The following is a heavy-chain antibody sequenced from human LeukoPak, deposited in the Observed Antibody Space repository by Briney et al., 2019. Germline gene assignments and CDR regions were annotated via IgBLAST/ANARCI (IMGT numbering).Heavy chain of an antibody. V-gene: IGHV3-30*18. Sequence: PGRSLRLSCAASGFTFSSYGMHWVRQAPGKGLEWVAVISYDGSNKYYADSVKGRFTISRDNSKNTLYLQMNSLRAEDTAVYYCAKSYDDSGKKYFDYWGQGTLVTVSS. CDR1: GFTFSSYG. J-gene: IGHJ4*02. D-gene: IGHD3-22*01. CDR3: AKSYDDSGKKYFDY. CDR2: ISYDGSNK.